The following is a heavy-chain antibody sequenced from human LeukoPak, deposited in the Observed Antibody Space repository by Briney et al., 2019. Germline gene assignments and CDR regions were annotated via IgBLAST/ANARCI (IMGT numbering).Heavy chain of an antibody. CDR2: ISYDGSNK. CDR1: GFTFSSYG. D-gene: IGHD6-13*01. CDR3: AKAREPYSSSWYYFDY. V-gene: IGHV3-30*18. J-gene: IGHJ4*02. Sequence: GGSLRLSCAASGFTFSSYGMHWVRQAPGKGLEWVAVISYDGSNKYYADSVKGRFTISRDNSKNTLYLQMISLRAEDTAVYYCAKAREPYSSSWYYFDYWGQGTLVTVSS.